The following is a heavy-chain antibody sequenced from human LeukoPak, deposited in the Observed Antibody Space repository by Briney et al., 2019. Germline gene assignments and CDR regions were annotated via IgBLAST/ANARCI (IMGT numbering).Heavy chain of an antibody. CDR3: ARGSRDGYPLASFDY. J-gene: IGHJ4*02. CDR2: IYHSGST. V-gene: IGHV4-4*02. CDR1: GGSISSSNW. Sequence: PSETLSLTCAVSGGSISSSNWWSWVRQPPGKGLEWIGEIYHSGSTNYNPSLKSRVTISVDTSKNQFSLKLSSVTAADTAVYYCARGSRDGYPLASFDYWGQGTLVTVSS. D-gene: IGHD5-24*01.